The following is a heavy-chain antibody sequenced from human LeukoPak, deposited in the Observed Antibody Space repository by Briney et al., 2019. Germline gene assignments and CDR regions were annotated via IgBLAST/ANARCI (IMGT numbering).Heavy chain of an antibody. J-gene: IGHJ5*02. CDR1: GYTFTSYA. CDR3: ARSGSSWSVENWFDP. D-gene: IGHD6-13*01. V-gene: IGHV1-3*01. Sequence: ASVKVPCKASGYTFTSYAMHWVRQAPEQRLEWMGWINAGNGNTKYSQKFQGRVTITRDTSASTAYMELSSLRSEDTAVYYCARSGSSWSVENWFDPWGQGALVTVHS. CDR2: INAGNGNT.